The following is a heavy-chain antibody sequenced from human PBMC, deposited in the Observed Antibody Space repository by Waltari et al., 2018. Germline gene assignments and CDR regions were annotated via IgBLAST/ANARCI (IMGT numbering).Heavy chain of an antibody. CDR3: ARQGYCSSTTCSASFDY. V-gene: IGHV4-39*01. J-gene: IGHJ4*02. Sequence: QLQLQESGPGLVKPSETLSLTCTVSGGSFSSSSYYWGWIRQPPGKGLEWIGSIYYTGSTYYNPSLKSRVTISIDTSKNHFSLKLNSVTAADTAVHYCARQGYCSSTTCSASFDYWGQGTLVTVSS. D-gene: IGHD2-2*01. CDR2: IYYTGST. CDR1: GGSFSSSSYY.